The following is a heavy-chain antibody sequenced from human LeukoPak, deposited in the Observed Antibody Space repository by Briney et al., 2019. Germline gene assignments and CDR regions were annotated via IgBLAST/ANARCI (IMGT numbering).Heavy chain of an antibody. Sequence: PSETLSLTCTVSGGSISYSNYYWGWIRQPPGKGLEWIGSILYSGSTYYNPSLKSRVTISVDTSKNQFSLKLSSVTAADTAVYYCARCYYDSSGYNFDYWGQGTLVTVSS. V-gene: IGHV4-39*07. J-gene: IGHJ4*02. CDR3: ARCYYDSSGYNFDY. CDR2: ILYSGST. D-gene: IGHD3-22*01. CDR1: GGSISYSNYY.